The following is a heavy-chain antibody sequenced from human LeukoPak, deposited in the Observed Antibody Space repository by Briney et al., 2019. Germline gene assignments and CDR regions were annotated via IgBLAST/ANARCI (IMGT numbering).Heavy chain of an antibody. D-gene: IGHD6-13*01. CDR3: ARVAATGWSIVY. V-gene: IGHV3-48*02. CDR2: ISSSSSTI. Sequence: GGSQRLLCAASGFIFSPYRVSWVRQAPGRGREWLSYISSSSSTIYYAASVKGRFTISRDNAKNPLFLQMNSLRDEDTAVYYCARVAATGWSIVYWGQGTLVTVSS. J-gene: IGHJ4*02. CDR1: GFIFSPYR.